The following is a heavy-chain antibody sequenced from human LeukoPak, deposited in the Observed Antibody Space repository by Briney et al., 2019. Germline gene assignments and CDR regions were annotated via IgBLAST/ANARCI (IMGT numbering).Heavy chain of an antibody. CDR2: ISAYNGNT. J-gene: IGHJ4*02. Sequence: ASVKVSCKVSGYTFTSYGISWVRQAPGQGLEWMGWISAYNGNTNYAQKLQGRVTMTTDTSTSTAYMELRSLRSDDTAVYYCARVLLWFGEPTDYFDYWGQGTLVTVSS. D-gene: IGHD3-10*01. V-gene: IGHV1-18*04. CDR1: GYTFTSYG. CDR3: ARVLLWFGEPTDYFDY.